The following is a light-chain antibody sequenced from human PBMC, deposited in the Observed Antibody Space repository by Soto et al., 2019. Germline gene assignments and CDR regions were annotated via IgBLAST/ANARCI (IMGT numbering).Light chain of an antibody. J-gene: IGLJ3*02. Sequence: QSALTQPASVSGSPGQSITISCTGTSSDVGSYNYVSWYQHHPGKAPKLLIYEVTKRPSGVSNRFSGSKSGNTASLTISGLQAEDEADYYCSSYTTSSTLVFGGGTKVTVL. V-gene: IGLV2-14*01. CDR2: EVT. CDR1: SSDVGSYNY. CDR3: SSYTTSSTLV.